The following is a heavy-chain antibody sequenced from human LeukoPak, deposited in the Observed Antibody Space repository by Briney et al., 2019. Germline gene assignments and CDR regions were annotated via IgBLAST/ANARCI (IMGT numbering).Heavy chain of an antibody. CDR1: AFTLSDYY. CDR3: ARDYRPGYCSSTSCRGYGGFDP. CDR2: ISSSGSTI. Sequence: GGSLRLSCAASAFTLSDYYMTWIRQAPGQGLEWVSSISSSGSTIYYADSVRGRFTMSRDKAKNSLSLQMNSLRAEDTAVYYCARDYRPGYCSSTSCRGYGGFDPWGQGTLVAVSS. J-gene: IGHJ5*02. V-gene: IGHV3-11*01. D-gene: IGHD2-2*01.